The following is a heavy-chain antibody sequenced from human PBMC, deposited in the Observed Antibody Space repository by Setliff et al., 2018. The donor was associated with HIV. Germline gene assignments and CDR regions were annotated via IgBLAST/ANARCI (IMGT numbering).Heavy chain of an antibody. CDR1: RFKFTNYD. CDR3: TRPYYYASGSYDY. CDR2: SSESGSST. D-gene: IGHD3-10*01. Sequence: PGGSLRLSCATYRFKFTNYDMYWVRQAPGTGLEWVSISSESGSSTLNADSVKGRFTISRDNPRNTVFLQMNSLRVDDSALYYCTRPYYYASGSYDYWGQGTLVTVSS. V-gene: IGHV3-23*01. J-gene: IGHJ4*02.